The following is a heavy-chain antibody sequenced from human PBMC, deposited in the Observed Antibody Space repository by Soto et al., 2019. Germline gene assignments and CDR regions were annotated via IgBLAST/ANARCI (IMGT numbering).Heavy chain of an antibody. Sequence: QVQLQESGPGLVKPSQTLSLTCTVSGGSISSGGYYWSWIRQHPGKGLEWIGYIYYSGSTYYNPSLKSRVTFSVDTSQYQFSLKLSSLSGGGTAVYFCANRPTTLTGDFWSGYWNWFDPWGQGTLVTVFS. J-gene: IGHJ5*02. CDR2: IYYSGST. CDR3: ANRPTTLTGDFWSGYWNWFDP. V-gene: IGHV4-31*03. D-gene: IGHD3-3*01. CDR1: GGSISSGGYY.